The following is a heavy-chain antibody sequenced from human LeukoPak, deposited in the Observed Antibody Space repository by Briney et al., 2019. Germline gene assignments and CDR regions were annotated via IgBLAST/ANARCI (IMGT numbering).Heavy chain of an antibody. CDR1: GGSISSSSYF. CDR2: IYYSGST. D-gene: IGHD6-13*01. V-gene: IGHV4-39*01. CDR3: ARLPKSSNSQAFDI. Sequence: SETLSLTCTVSGGSISSSSYFWAWIRQPPRKGLEWIGSIYYSGSTYYNPSLKSRVPISVDTSKSQLSLKVTSVTGGDTAIYYCARLPKSSNSQAFDIWGQGTMVTVSS. J-gene: IGHJ3*02.